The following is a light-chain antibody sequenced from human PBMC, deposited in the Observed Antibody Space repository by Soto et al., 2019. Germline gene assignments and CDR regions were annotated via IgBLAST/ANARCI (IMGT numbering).Light chain of an antibody. CDR1: QTISSW. CDR2: KAS. J-gene: IGKJ1*01. V-gene: IGKV1-5*03. CDR3: QQYNNWPPWT. Sequence: DIQVTQSPSTLSGSVGDRVTITCRASQTISSWLAWYQQKPGKAPKLLIYKASTLKSGVPSRFSGSGSGTEFTLTISSLQSEDFAVYYCQQYNNWPPWTFGQGTKVDNK.